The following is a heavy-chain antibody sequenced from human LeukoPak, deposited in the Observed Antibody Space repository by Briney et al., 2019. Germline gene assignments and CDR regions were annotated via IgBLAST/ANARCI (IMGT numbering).Heavy chain of an antibody. Sequence: GGSLRLSCAASGFSVSSNYMSWVRQAPGKGLEFVSVIYAGGDTFYADSVKGRFTISRDSSKNTLYLQMSSLTAEDTAVYYCARARSSSGYGPLGFYWGQGTLVTVSS. D-gene: IGHD5-12*01. V-gene: IGHV3-53*01. J-gene: IGHJ4*02. CDR3: ARARSSSGYGPLGFY. CDR2: IYAGGDT. CDR1: GFSVSSNY.